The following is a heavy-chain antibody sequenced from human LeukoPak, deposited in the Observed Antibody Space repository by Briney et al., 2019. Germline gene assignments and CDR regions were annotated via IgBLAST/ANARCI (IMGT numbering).Heavy chain of an antibody. CDR3: AKSSRYYDSSGPSRDFDY. J-gene: IGHJ4*02. CDR2: ISGSGGST. CDR1: GFTFSSYA. Sequence: GGSLRLSCAASGFTFSSYAMSWVRQAPGKGLEWVSAISGSGGSTYYADSVKGRFTISRDNSKNTLYLQMNSLRAEDTAVYYCAKSSRYYDSSGPSRDFDYWGQGTLVTVSS. V-gene: IGHV3-23*01. D-gene: IGHD3-22*01.